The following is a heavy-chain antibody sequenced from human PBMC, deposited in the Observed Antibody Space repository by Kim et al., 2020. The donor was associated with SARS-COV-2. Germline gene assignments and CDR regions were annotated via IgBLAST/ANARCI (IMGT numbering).Heavy chain of an antibody. CDR1: GFTFSSYS. CDR3: ARAPFLVTMFGVAPRYFDD. V-gene: IGHV3-48*02. J-gene: IGHJ4*02. Sequence: GGSLRLSCAASGFTFSSYSMNWVRQAPGKGLEWVSYISSSSSTKYYADSVKGRFTISRDNAKNILYLQMNSLRDEDTAVYYCARAPFLVTMFGVAPRYFDDWGQGTLVTVSS. D-gene: IGHD3-3*01. CDR2: ISSSSSTK.